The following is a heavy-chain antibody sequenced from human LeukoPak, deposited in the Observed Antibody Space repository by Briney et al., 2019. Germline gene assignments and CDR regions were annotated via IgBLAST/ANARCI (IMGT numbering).Heavy chain of an antibody. CDR2: INSYSSHI. CDR1: GFTFSTSA. CDR3: ARDPERYLRTGKFDY. D-gene: IGHD5/OR15-5a*01. J-gene: IGHJ4*02. V-gene: IGHV3-21*01. Sequence: GGSLTLSCAASGFTFSTSAMNWVRQVPGKGLEWVSSINSYSSHIYYAASVRGRFTVSRDNARNSVFLQMNSLTAEDTAVYYCARDPERYLRTGKFDYWGQGTLVTVSS.